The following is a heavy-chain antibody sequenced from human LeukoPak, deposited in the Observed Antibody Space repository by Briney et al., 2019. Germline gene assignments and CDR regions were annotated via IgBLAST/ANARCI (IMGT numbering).Heavy chain of an antibody. CDR1: GNTFTSYW. D-gene: IGHD3-10*01. V-gene: IGHV5-51*01. CDR2: IYPGDSDT. J-gene: IGHJ4*02. Sequence: GESLKISCKTYGNTFTSYWIGWVRQMPGKGLEWMGIIYPGDSDTTYSPSFQGQITISADKSISTAYLQWSSLKASDTAMYYCARRIIRGVITSPFDYWGQGALVTVSS. CDR3: ARRIIRGVITSPFDY.